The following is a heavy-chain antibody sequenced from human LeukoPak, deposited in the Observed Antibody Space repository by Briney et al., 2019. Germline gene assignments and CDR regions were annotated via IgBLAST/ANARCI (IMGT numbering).Heavy chain of an antibody. CDR1: GYTFTSYD. V-gene: IGHV1-8*01. D-gene: IGHD3-10*01. J-gene: IGHJ6*02. CDR3: ARAPVSLWFGVYYYYYGMDV. CDR2: MNPNSGNT. Sequence: ASVKVSCKASGYTFTSYDINGVRQATGQGLEWMGWMNPNSGNTGYAQKFQGRVTMTRNTSISTAYMELSSLRSEDTAVYYCARAPVSLWFGVYYYYYGMDVWGQGNTVTVSS.